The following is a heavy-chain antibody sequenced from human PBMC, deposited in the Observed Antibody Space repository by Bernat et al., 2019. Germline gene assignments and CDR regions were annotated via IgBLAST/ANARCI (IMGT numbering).Heavy chain of an antibody. D-gene: IGHD6-6*01. J-gene: IGHJ4*02. CDR1: GFTFSSYA. Sequence: EVQLLESGGGLVQPGGSLRLSCAASGFTFSSYAMSWVRQAPGKGLEWVSAISGSGGSTYYADSVQGRFTISRDNSKNTLYLQMNSLRAEDTAVYYCANDRLAARPRFDYWGQGTLVTVSS. CDR2: ISGSGGST. CDR3: ANDRLAARPRFDY. V-gene: IGHV3-23*01.